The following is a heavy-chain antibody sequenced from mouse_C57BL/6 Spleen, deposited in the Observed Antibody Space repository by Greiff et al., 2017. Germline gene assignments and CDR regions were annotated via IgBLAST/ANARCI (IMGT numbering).Heavy chain of an antibody. CDR3: TRPPLYYDYDGGYFDV. D-gene: IGHD2-4*01. CDR2: IDPETGGT. Sequence: QVQLQQSGAELVRPGASVTLSCKASGYTFTDYEMHWVKQTPVHGLEWIGAIDPETGGTAYNQKFKGKAILTADKSSSTAYMELRSLTSEDSAVYYCTRPPLYYDYDGGYFDVWGTGTTVTVSS. V-gene: IGHV1-15*01. CDR1: GYTFTDYE. J-gene: IGHJ1*03.